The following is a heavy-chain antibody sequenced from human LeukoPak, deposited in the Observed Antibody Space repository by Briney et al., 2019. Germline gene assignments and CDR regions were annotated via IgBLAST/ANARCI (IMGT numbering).Heavy chain of an antibody. V-gene: IGHV4-30-4*08. CDR2: IYYSGST. CDR3: AREAGSSGWYGNDAFDI. Sequence: PSETLSLTCTVSGGSISSGDYYWSWIRQPPGKGREGIGYIYYSGSTYYNPSLKSRVTISVDTSKNQFSLKLSSVTAADTAVYYCAREAGSSGWYGNDAFDIWGQGTMVTVSS. J-gene: IGHJ3*02. CDR1: GGSISSGDYY. D-gene: IGHD6-19*01.